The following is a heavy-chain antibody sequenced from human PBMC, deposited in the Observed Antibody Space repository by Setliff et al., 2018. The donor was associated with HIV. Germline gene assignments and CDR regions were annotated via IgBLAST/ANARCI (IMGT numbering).Heavy chain of an antibody. J-gene: IGHJ4*02. D-gene: IGHD3-3*01. Sequence: PSETLSLTCAVSDGSISSSNWWSWVRQPPGKGLEWIGEIFHTQNPNYSPSLKSRVTMSVNKSKNQFSLRLTSVTAADTAVYYCARGANFWSGYDSWGQGTLVTVSS. CDR2: IFHTQNP. CDR1: DGSISSSNW. CDR3: ARGANFWSGYDS. V-gene: IGHV4-4*02.